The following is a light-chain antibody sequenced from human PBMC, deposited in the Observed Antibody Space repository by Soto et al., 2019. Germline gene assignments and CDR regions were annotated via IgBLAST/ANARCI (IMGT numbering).Light chain of an antibody. CDR2: DAS. Sequence: EIVMTQSPATLSVSPGERATLSCRASQSVSSNLAWYQQKPGQAPRLLIFDASNRATGIPDRFSASGSGTDFTLTITTLEPEDFAVYYCQQYGSSPRTFGLGTKVDIK. J-gene: IGKJ1*01. CDR1: QSVSSN. V-gene: IGKV3-20*01. CDR3: QQYGSSPRT.